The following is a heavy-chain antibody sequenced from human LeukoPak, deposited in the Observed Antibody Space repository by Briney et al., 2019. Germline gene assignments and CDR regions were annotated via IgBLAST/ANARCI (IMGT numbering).Heavy chain of an antibody. CDR3: AKDLFLWYFDL. Sequence: PSETLSLTCTVSGGSISSGGYYWSWIRRPPGKGLEWIGYIYHSGSPYYNPSLKSRVTISVDRSKNQFSLKVTSVTAADTAVYYCAKDLFLWYFDLWGRGTLVTVSS. CDR1: GGSISSGGYY. V-gene: IGHV4-30-2*01. CDR2: IYHSGSP. D-gene: IGHD2-21*01. J-gene: IGHJ2*01.